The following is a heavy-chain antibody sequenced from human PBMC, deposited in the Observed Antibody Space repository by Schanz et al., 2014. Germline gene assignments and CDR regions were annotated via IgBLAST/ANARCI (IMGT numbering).Heavy chain of an antibody. CDR2: IYSGIGA. CDR1: GFTVSSNH. CDR3: AKGMGYCSGGTCYDYYYYGLDV. J-gene: IGHJ6*02. D-gene: IGHD2-15*01. Sequence: EGQLAESGGGLVQPGGSLRLSCAVSGFTVSSNHMSWVRQAPGKGLEWVSVIYSGIGAYYADSVKDRFTVSRDNSKNTVYLQMNSLSADDTAVFYCAKGMGYCSGGTCYDYYYYGLDVGGQGTTVTVSS. V-gene: IGHV3-66*01.